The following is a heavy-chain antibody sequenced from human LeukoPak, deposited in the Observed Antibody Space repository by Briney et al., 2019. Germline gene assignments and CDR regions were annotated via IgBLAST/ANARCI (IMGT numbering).Heavy chain of an antibody. J-gene: IGHJ4*02. CDR3: ARHLSGIGLYYFDY. V-gene: IGHV4-39*01. D-gene: IGHD1-26*01. CDR1: GGSVSSGNSY. CDR2: IYYSGST. Sequence: SETLSLTCTVSGGSVSSGNSYWRWIRQPPGRRLEWVGSIYYSGSTYYNPSLKSRVTISIDTSKNQLSLKLRFVTATDTAVYYCARHLSGIGLYYFDYWGQRTLVTVSS.